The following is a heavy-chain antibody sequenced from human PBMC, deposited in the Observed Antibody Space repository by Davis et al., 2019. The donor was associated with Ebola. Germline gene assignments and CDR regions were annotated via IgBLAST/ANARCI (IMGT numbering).Heavy chain of an antibody. D-gene: IGHD1-26*01. V-gene: IGHV1-18*01. CDR1: GYTFTNYG. J-gene: IGHJ4*02. CDR2: IIGYNGNT. CDR3: ARGEGAPDY. Sequence: ASVKVSCKASGYTFTNYGISWVRQAPGQGLEWMGWIIGYNGNTNYAQKLQDRVTMTTDTSTTTVFMELRNLRSDDTAVYWCARGEGAPDYWGQGTLVTVSS.